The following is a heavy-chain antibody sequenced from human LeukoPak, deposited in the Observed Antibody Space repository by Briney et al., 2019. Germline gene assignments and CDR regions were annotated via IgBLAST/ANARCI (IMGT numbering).Heavy chain of an antibody. CDR3: ARDYGRDLEDAFDI. CDR1: GYTFTGYY. CDR2: INPNSGGT. J-gene: IGHJ3*02. V-gene: IGHV1-2*02. Sequence: ASVKVSCKASGYTFTGYYMHWVRQAPGQGLEWMGWINPNSGGTNYAQKFQGRVTMTRDTSISTAYMELSRLRSDDTAVYYWARDYGRDLEDAFDIWGQGTMVTVSS. D-gene: IGHD3-16*01.